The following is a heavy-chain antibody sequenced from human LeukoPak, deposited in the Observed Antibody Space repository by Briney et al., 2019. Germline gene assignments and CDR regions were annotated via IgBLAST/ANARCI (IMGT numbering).Heavy chain of an antibody. CDR3: ARDRGYIQH. V-gene: IGHV4-59*01. CDR1: GDSISSYY. J-gene: IGHJ1*01. Sequence: PSETLSLTCTVSGDSISSYYWSWIRQPPGKGLEWIGYVHYSGSTHYNPSLRSRVTISLDTSKSQFSLRLSSVTAADTAIYYCARDRGYIQHWGQGTLVTVSS. CDR2: VHYSGST. D-gene: IGHD3-10*01.